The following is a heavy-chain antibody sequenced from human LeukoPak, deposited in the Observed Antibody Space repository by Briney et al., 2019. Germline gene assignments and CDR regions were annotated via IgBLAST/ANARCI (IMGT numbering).Heavy chain of an antibody. Sequence: SETPSLTCAVSGGSISSSNWWSWVRQPPGKGLEWIGEIYHSGSTNYNPSLKSRVTISVDKSKNQFSLKLSSVTAADTAVYYCARVSGYSSSWGYYYGMDVWGKGTTVTVSS. CDR1: GGSISSSNW. D-gene: IGHD6-13*01. V-gene: IGHV4-4*02. CDR2: IYHSGST. CDR3: ARVSGYSSSWGYYYGMDV. J-gene: IGHJ6*04.